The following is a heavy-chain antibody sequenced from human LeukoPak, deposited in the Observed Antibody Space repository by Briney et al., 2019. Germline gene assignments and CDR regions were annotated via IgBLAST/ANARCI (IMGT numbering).Heavy chain of an antibody. Sequence: ASVKVSCKASGYTFTSYGISWVRQAPGQGLERMGWISTYNGNTNYAQKLQGRVTMTTDTSTSTAYMELRSLRSDDTAVYYCAAGYCSSTSCSEFDYWGQGTLVTVSS. J-gene: IGHJ4*02. CDR1: GYTFTSYG. CDR3: AAGYCSSTSCSEFDY. CDR2: ISTYNGNT. V-gene: IGHV1-18*01. D-gene: IGHD2-2*03.